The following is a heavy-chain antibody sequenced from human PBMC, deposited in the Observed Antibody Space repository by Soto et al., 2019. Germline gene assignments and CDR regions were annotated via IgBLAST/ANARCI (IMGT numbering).Heavy chain of an antibody. CDR1: GDSISSGDYS. CDR2: IYLSGST. D-gene: IGHD4-4*01. Sequence: QLQLQESGSGLVKPSQTLSLTCAVSGDSISSGDYSWTWIRQPPGKGLEWIGYIYLSGSTYYNPSLRSRVAISIDRSKNQFSLKLWSVTAADTAVYYCARGRSNDAFDVWGQGTMVTVSS. V-gene: IGHV4-30-2*01. CDR3: ARGRSNDAFDV. J-gene: IGHJ3*01.